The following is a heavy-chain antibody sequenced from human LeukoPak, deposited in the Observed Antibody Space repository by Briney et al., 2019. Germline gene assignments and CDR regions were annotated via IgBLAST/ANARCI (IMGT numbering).Heavy chain of an antibody. J-gene: IGHJ5*02. V-gene: IGHV1-2*02. CDR1: GYTFTGYY. Sequence: ASVKVSCKASGYTFTGYYMHWVRQAPGQGLEGMGWINPNSGGTNYAQKFQGRVTMTRDTSISTAYMELSRLRSDDTAVYYCARGGPLRYCSSTSCWQPFDPWGQGTLVTVSS. CDR2: INPNSGGT. D-gene: IGHD2-2*01. CDR3: ARGGPLRYCSSTSCWQPFDP.